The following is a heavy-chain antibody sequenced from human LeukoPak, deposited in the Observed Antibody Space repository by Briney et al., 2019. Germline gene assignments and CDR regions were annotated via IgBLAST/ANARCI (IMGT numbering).Heavy chain of an antibody. D-gene: IGHD3-10*01. V-gene: IGHV4-59*01. J-gene: IGHJ4*02. CDR2: IYYRGST. Sequence: SGALSDTRLGRLGSISSYLSRWIRPPRGKGLEWVGYIYYRGSTNYNLPLQCRVTIPVATAKPQLPLMCRCATAAATALYCCASTYYNPSLKSRVTISMDTSKNQFSLQLSSVTAADTAVYYCARAGGDCTNTSGTHYFDLWGQGTLVTVSS. CDR3: ASTYYNPSLKSRVTISMDTSKNQFSLQLSSVTAADTAVYYCARAGGDCTNTSGTHYFDL. CDR1: LGSISSYL.